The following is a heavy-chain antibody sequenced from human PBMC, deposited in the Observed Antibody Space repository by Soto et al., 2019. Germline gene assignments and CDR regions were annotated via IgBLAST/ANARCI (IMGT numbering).Heavy chain of an antibody. CDR1: GGSISSSNNY. CDR2: MYYSGST. CDR3: ARINGSSRYNWFDP. V-gene: IGHV4-39*01. Sequence: SETLSLTCSVSGGSISSSNNYWGWIRQPPGKGLEWIGSMYYSGSTYQNPSLKSRVTISVDTSKNQFSLKLSSVTAADTAVYYCARINGSSRYNWFDPWGQGTLVTVSS. D-gene: IGHD6-6*01. J-gene: IGHJ5*02.